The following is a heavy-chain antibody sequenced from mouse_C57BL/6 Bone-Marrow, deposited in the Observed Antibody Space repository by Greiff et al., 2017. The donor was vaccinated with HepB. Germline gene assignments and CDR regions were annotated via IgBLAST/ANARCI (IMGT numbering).Heavy chain of an antibody. J-gene: IGHJ1*03. CDR3: ERSGSYWYIDG. CDR1: GYTFTSYW. V-gene: IGHV1-61*01. Sequence: QVQLQQPGAELVRPGSSVKLSCKASGYTFTSYWMDWVKQRPGQGLEWIGNIYPSDSETHYNQKFKDKATVTVDKSSSTAYLQLSSLTSEDSAVYYCERSGSYWYIDGWGTGTTVTVSS. D-gene: IGHD1-3*01. CDR2: IYPSDSET.